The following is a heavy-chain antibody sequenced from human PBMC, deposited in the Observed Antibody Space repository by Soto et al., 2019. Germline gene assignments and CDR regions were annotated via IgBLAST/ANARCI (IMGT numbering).Heavy chain of an antibody. D-gene: IGHD3-16*01. V-gene: IGHV3-23*01. CDR3: VSWVSAHFDY. CDR2: IDSSGVNT. Sequence: GGSLRLSWAASTYTFKSHGLSWVRQAPGKGLEWVSTIDSSGVNTHYADSVKGRFTISRDNSRNTLHLQMHDLRADDTALYSCVSWVSAHFDYWGQGTVVAVSS. J-gene: IGHJ4*02. CDR1: TYTFKSHG.